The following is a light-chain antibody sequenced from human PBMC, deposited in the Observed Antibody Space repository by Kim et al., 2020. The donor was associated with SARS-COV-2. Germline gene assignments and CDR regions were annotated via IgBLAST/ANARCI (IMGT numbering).Light chain of an antibody. CDR3: QQYNGYPFT. Sequence: DIQMTQSPSTLSASVGDRVTITCRASQSISSWLAWYQLKPGKAPKLLIYKASSLESGVPSRFSGSGSGTEFTLTISSLQPDDFATFYCQQYNGYPFTFGQGTKLEI. CDR1: QSISSW. J-gene: IGKJ2*01. CDR2: KAS. V-gene: IGKV1-5*03.